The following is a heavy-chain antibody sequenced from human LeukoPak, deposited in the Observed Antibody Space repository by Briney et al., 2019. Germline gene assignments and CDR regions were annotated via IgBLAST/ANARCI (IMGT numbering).Heavy chain of an antibody. CDR1: GGSISSYY. V-gene: IGHV4-59*01. CDR2: IYYSGST. Sequence: SETLSLTCTVSGGSISSYYWSWIRQPPGKGLEWVGYIYYSGSTNYNPSLKSRVTISVDTSKNQFSLKLSSVTAADTAVYYCARDFGSTWYYFDYWGQGTLVTVSS. J-gene: IGHJ4*02. CDR3: ARDFGSTWYYFDY. D-gene: IGHD6-13*01.